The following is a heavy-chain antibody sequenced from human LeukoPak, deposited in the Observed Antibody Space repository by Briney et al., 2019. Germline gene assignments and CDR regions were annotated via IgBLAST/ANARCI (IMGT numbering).Heavy chain of an antibody. Sequence: GASVKVSCKASGYTFTGYYMHWVRQAPGQGLEWMGWINPNSGGTNYAQKFQGRVTMTRDTSISTAYMELSRLRSDDTAVYYCARGGRHTTVTPTRKQGFDPWGQGTLVTVSS. V-gene: IGHV1-2*02. CDR2: INPNSGGT. D-gene: IGHD4-17*01. J-gene: IGHJ5*02. CDR3: ARGGRHTTVTPTRKQGFDP. CDR1: GYTFTGYY.